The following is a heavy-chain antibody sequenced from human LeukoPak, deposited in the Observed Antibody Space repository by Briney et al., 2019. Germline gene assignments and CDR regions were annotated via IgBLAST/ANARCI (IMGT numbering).Heavy chain of an antibody. V-gene: IGHV1-69*04. J-gene: IGHJ3*01. CDR3: ARSGAKYYDYVWGDYRPNNAFDV. CDR1: EGTFSTYD. CDR2: IIPILSEI. D-gene: IGHD3-16*02. Sequence: SVKVSCKASEGTFSTYDINWVRLAPGQGLEWMGKIIPILSEIKYAQKFQGRVTISADKYTSTAYIELRRLRSEDTAVYYCARSGAKYYDYVWGDYRPNNAFDVWGQGTMVTVSS.